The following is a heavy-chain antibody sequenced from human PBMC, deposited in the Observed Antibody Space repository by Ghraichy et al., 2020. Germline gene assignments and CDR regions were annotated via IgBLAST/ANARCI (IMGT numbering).Heavy chain of an antibody. V-gene: IGHV1-69*04. J-gene: IGHJ4*02. CDR2: IIPILGIA. CDR3: ARELGYDSSGYYLIPDY. Sequence: SMKVSCKASGGTFSSYTISWVRQAPGQGLEWMGRIIPILGIANYAQKFQGRVTITADKSTSTAYMELSSLRSEDTAVYYCARELGYDSSGYYLIPDYWGQGTLVTVSS. CDR1: GGTFSSYT. D-gene: IGHD3-22*01.